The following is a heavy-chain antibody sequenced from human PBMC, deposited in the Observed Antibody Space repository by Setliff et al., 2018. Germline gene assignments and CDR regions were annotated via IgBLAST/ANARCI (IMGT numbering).Heavy chain of an antibody. CDR1: GGSISSGSYY. V-gene: IGHV4-39*01. Sequence: SETLSLTCSVSGGSISSGSYYWCWTLQSPGKGLEWIGSMYYSGSTYYNPSLKGRVTLSVDTTKNQFSLKLTSMTAADTAVYFCARHLLVQGTYHFDYWGQGSPVTVSS. CDR2: MYYSGST. J-gene: IGHJ4*02. D-gene: IGHD3-10*01. CDR3: ARHLLVQGTYHFDY.